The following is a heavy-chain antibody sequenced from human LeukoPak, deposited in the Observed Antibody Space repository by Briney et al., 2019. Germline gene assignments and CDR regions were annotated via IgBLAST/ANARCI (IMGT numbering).Heavy chain of an antibody. CDR2: INHSGST. V-gene: IGHV4-39*07. J-gene: IGHJ4*02. CDR3: ARSGGIAARWAVGY. CDR1: GGSISSGSYY. Sequence: PSETLSLTCTVSGGSISSGSYYWSWIRQPPGKGLEWIGEINHSGSTNYNPSLKSRVTISVDTSKNQFSLKLSSVTAADMAVYYCARSGGIAARWAVGYWGQGTLVTVSS. D-gene: IGHD6-6*01.